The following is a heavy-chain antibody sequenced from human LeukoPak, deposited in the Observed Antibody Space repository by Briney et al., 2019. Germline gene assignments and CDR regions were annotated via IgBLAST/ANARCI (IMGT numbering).Heavy chain of an antibody. CDR2: LYSGSDT. CDR3: ARVGDHFHRYFDL. CDR1: GFTVGSKY. Sequence: LPGGSLRLSCAASGFTVGSKYMNWVRQAPGKGLEWVSILYSGSDTYYSDSVKGRFTISRDDSKNTLSLQMNSLRTEDTAVYYCARVGDHFHRYFDLWGRGTLVTVSS. J-gene: IGHJ2*01. V-gene: IGHV3-53*01. D-gene: IGHD3-10*01.